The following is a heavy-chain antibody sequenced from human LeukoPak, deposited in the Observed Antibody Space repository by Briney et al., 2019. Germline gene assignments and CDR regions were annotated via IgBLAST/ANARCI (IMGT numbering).Heavy chain of an antibody. D-gene: IGHD2-2*01. CDR3: ASGYCSSTSCYSGGRLLGI. V-gene: IGHV3-30-3*01. J-gene: IGHJ4*02. CDR1: GFTFSSYA. CDR2: ISYDGSNK. Sequence: PGRSLRLSCAASGFTFSSYAMHWVRQAPGKGLEWVAVISYDGSNKYYADSVKGRFTISRDNSKNTLYLQMNSLRSEDTAVYYCASGYCSSTSCYSGGRLLGIWGQGTLVTVSS.